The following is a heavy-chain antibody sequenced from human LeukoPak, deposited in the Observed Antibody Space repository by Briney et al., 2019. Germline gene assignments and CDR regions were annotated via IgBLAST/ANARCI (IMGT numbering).Heavy chain of an antibody. CDR1: GFTVSSNY. CDR2: IYSGDST. J-gene: IGHJ6*04. Sequence: GGSLRLSCAASGFTVSSNYMSWVRQAPGKGLEWVSVIYSGDSTYYADSVKGRFTISRDNAKNSLYLQMNSLRAEDTAVYYCAELGITMIGGVWGKGTTVTISS. V-gene: IGHV3-53*01. D-gene: IGHD3-10*02. CDR3: AELGITMIGGV.